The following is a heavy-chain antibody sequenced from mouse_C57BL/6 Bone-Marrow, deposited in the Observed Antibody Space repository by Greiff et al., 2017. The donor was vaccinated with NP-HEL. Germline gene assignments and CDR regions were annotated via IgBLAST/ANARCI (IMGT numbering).Heavy chain of an antibody. V-gene: IGHV3-6*01. D-gene: IGHD1-1*01. CDR1: GYSITSGYY. CDR3: ARSGSPFYYFDY. CDR2: ISYDGSN. J-gene: IGHJ2*01. Sequence: QLQQSGPGLVKPSQSLSLPCSVTGYSITSGYYWNWIRQFPGNKLEWMGYISYDGSNNYNPSLKNRISITRDTSKNQFFLKLNSVTTEDTATYYCARSGSPFYYFDYWGQGTTLTVSS.